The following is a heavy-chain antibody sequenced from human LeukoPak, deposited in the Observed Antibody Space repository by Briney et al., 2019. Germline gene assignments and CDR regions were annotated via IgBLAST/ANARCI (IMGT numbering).Heavy chain of an antibody. V-gene: IGHV3-30*03. CDR2: MSSDGRNQ. J-gene: IGHJ4*02. CDR1: GFTFSSYS. Sequence: PGGSLRLSCAASGFTFSSYSMNWVRQAPGKGLEWVAVMSSDGRNQHYADSVKGRFTLSRDNSRNTLYLQMNSLRAEDTAIYYCAIGGLTTIDYWGQGTLVTVSS. D-gene: IGHD2-21*02. CDR3: AIGGLTTIDY.